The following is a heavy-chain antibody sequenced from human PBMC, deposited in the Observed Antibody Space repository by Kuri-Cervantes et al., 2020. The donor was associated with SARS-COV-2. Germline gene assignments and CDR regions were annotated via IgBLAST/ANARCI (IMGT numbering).Heavy chain of an antibody. J-gene: IGHJ6*03. V-gene: IGHV3-73*01. CDR3: ESPFLRLRFLEWLFPKGYYYYCYMDV. Sequence: GESLKISCEVSGFLFSASAIHWVRQGSGKGLEWVGRVRGKANNYATAYAASVKGGFTISRDDSKNMEYLKMNSLRHEDTAVYYCESPFLRLRFLEWLFPKGYYYYCYMDVWGKGTTVTVSS. D-gene: IGHD3-3*01. CDR2: VRGKANNYAT. CDR1: GFLFSASA.